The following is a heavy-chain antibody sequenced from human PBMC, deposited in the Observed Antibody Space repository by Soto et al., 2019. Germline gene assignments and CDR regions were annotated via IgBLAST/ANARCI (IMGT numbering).Heavy chain of an antibody. Sequence: QVPLVESGGGVVQPMRSLRLSCATSGFTFSDYDLHWVRQAPGKGLAWVADISYDGSRKYYADSVKGRFTISRDISKNTVHLEMNSLRVEDTAVYYCARGYSSGWYYAMDVWGQGTTVTVSS. CDR1: GFTFSDYD. CDR2: ISYDGSRK. CDR3: ARGYSSGWYYAMDV. V-gene: IGHV3-30-3*01. J-gene: IGHJ6*01. D-gene: IGHD6-19*01.